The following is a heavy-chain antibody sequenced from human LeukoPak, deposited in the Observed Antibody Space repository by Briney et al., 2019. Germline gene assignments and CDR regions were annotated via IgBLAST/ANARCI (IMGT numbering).Heavy chain of an antibody. CDR3: ARAGDILTGSLFDY. J-gene: IGHJ4*02. CDR1: GGSISSYY. Sequence: SETLSLTCTVSGGSISSYYWSWIRPPPGKGLEWIGYIYYSGSTNYNPSLKSRVTISVDTSKNQFSLKLSSVTAADTAVYYCARAGDILTGSLFDYWGQGTLVTVSS. CDR2: IYYSGST. D-gene: IGHD3-9*01. V-gene: IGHV4-59*01.